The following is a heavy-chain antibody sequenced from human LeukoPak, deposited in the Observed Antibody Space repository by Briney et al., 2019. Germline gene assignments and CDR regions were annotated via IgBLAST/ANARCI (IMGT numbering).Heavy chain of an antibody. J-gene: IGHJ4*02. D-gene: IGHD6-19*01. CDR2: IKQDGSER. CDR3: AKSIPTIAVAVSTRQ. CDR1: GFNFNTYW. Sequence: PGGSLTLSCTASGFNFNTYWMSWVRQAPGKGLEWVANIKQDGSERYYVDSVKGRFTISRDNAKNTLYLQMNSLRAEDTAVYYCAKSIPTIAVAVSTRQWGQGTLVTVSS. V-gene: IGHV3-7*01.